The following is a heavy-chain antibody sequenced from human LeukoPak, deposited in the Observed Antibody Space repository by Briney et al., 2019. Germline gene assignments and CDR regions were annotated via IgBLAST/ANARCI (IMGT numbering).Heavy chain of an antibody. CDR1: GYTFTGYY. J-gene: IGHJ3*02. CDR3: ARFPTTVPRAFDI. V-gene: IGHV1-2*02. CDR2: INPNSGGT. D-gene: IGHD4-17*01. Sequence: ASVKVSCKASGYTFTGYYMHWVRQAPGQGLEWMGWINPNSGGTNYAQKFQGRVTMTRDTSISTACMELSRLRSDDTAVYYCARFPTTVPRAFDIWGQGTMVTVSS.